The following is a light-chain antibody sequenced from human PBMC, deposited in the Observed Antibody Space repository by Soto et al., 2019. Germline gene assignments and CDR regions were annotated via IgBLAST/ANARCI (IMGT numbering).Light chain of an antibody. J-gene: IGLJ1*01. CDR1: MRDVGAYNL. CDR2: EVR. CDR3: QAYDTSLSGVV. Sequence: QSVLTQPASVSGSAGQSITISCSGTMRDVGAYNLVSWYQQHPGTAPKLIIYEVRNRPSGISSRFSGSRSGNTASLTISGLQAEDEADYYCQAYDTSLSGVVFGTGTKVTVL. V-gene: IGLV2-14*01.